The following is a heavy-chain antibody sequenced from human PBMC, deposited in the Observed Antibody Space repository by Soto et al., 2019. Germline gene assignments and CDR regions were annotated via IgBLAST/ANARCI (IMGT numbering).Heavy chain of an antibody. CDR2: ISGSADST. CDR3: AKTRGAMIYAISVYGMDV. D-gene: IGHD2-8*01. CDR1: GFSFSSFA. V-gene: IGHV3-23*01. J-gene: IGHJ6*02. Sequence: EVQLLESGGGFIHPGGSLRLSCAASGFSFSSFAMNWVRQAPGKGLEWVSIISGSADSTFYADSVKGRFTISSDNSKSTLYRKINSLRAEDTAAYYCAKTRGAMIYAISVYGMDVWGQGTTVTVSS.